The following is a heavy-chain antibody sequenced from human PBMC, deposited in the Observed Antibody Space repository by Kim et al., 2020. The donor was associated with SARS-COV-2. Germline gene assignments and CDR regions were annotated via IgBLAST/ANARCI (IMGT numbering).Heavy chain of an antibody. D-gene: IGHD4-17*01. J-gene: IGHJ6*02. CDR2: IYYSGST. Sequence: SETLSLTCTVSGGSIDTNSYYWGWVRQPPGKGLEWIGIIYYSGSTYYNPSLKTRVTISVDTSKNPLSLELTSVTAADTAVYYCAGGVLNDYGDYSDYYGLDVGGQGTTVAVSS. CDR3: AGGVLNDYGDYSDYYGLDV. V-gene: IGHV4-39*01. CDR1: GGSIDTNSYY.